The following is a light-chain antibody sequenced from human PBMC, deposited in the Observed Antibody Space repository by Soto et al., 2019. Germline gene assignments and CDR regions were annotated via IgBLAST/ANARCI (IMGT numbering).Light chain of an antibody. J-gene: IGLJ3*02. CDR1: RSNIGTNY. Sequence: QSVLTQPPSASGTPGQRVTISCSGRRSNIGTNYVYWYQQFPGTAPKLLIYSNSHRPSGVPDRFSGSKSGTSASLAISGLRSDDEADYCCAAWDDSLSGPVFGGGTKLTVL. CDR2: SNS. CDR3: AAWDDSLSGPV. V-gene: IGLV1-47*02.